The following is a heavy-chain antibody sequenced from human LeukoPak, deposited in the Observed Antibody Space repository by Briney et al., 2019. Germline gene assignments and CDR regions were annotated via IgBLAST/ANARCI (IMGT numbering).Heavy chain of an antibody. CDR2: IYYSGST. D-gene: IGHD6-19*01. V-gene: IGHV4-59*01. CDR3: ARDRAYSSGWYRVNAFDI. Sequence: SETLSLTCTVSGGSISRDYWSWIRQPPGRGLEWIGYIYYSGSTYYNPSLKSRVSISVDTSKNQFSLKLSSVTAADTAVYYYARDRAYSSGWYRVNAFDIWGQGTMVTVSS. J-gene: IGHJ3*02. CDR1: GGSISRDY.